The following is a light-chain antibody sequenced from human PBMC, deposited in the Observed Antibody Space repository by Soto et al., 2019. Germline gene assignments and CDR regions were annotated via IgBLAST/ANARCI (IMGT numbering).Light chain of an antibody. Sequence: DIVMTQSPDSLAVSLGERATINCKSSQNLLYSSNNKNYLAWYQHKPGLPPKLLIYWASTRESGVPDRFSGSGSGTDFTLTISNLQAEDGAVYYCQQYFTTPHFGQGTKVEIK. CDR2: WAS. J-gene: IGKJ1*01. V-gene: IGKV4-1*01. CDR3: QQYFTTPH. CDR1: QNLLYSSNNKNY.